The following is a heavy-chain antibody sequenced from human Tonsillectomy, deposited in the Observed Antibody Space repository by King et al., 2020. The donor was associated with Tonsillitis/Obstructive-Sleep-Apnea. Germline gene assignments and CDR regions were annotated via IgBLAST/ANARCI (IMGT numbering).Heavy chain of an antibody. D-gene: IGHD5-18*01. CDR1: GGSISSGGYY. CDR2: IYYSGST. J-gene: IGHJ4*02. V-gene: IGHV4-31*03. Sequence: QLQESGPGLVKPSQTLSLTCTVSGGSISSGGYYWTWIRRHPGKGLEWIGYIYYSGSTYYNNPSLKSRATISVDTSKNQFSLKLSSVTAADTAVYYCARDGRGHSYGYGVLGYFDYWGQGTPVTVSS. CDR3: ARDGRGHSYGYGVLGYFDY.